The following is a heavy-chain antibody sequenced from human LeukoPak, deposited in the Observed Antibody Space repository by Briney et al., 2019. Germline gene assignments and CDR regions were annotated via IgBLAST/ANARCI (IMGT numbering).Heavy chain of an antibody. D-gene: IGHD6-19*01. CDR3: AKQFSSGWYGHDY. CDR2: IYPGDSDT. V-gene: IGHV5-51*01. Sequence: GESLKISCQGSGYSFSTYWITWVRQMPGKGLEWMGIIYPGDSDTRYSPSFQGQVTISADKSISTAYLQWSSLKASDTAMYYCAKQFSSGWYGHDYWGQGTLVTVSS. CDR1: GYSFSTYW. J-gene: IGHJ4*02.